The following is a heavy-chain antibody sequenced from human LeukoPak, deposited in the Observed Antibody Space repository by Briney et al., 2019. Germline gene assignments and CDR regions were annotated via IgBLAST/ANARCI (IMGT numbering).Heavy chain of an antibody. J-gene: IGHJ4*02. Sequence: GASVKVSCKASGYTFTSYGISWVRQAPGQGLEWMGWISAYNGNTNYAQKLQGGVTMTTDTSTSTAYMELRSLRSDDTAVYYCARDTLILVRGVSPSGYWGQRTLVTVSS. CDR3: ARDTLILVRGVSPSGY. CDR2: ISAYNGNT. D-gene: IGHD3-10*01. CDR1: GYTFTSYG. V-gene: IGHV1-18*01.